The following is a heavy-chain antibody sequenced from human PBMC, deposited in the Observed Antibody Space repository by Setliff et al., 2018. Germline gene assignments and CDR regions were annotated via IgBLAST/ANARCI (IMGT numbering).Heavy chain of an antibody. CDR2: IYQSGDT. V-gene: IGHV4-31*03. D-gene: IGHD6-25*01. J-gene: IGHJ3*02. CDR1: GVSINSISYY. Sequence: SETLSLTCSVSGVSINSISYYWTWLRQHPGKGLEWIGYIYQSGDTYFNPSLGRRLTMSLDTSKNQFSLKLRSVTAADTAVYYCARDSRGYASAFDIWGQGTMVTVSS. CDR3: ARDSRGYASAFDI.